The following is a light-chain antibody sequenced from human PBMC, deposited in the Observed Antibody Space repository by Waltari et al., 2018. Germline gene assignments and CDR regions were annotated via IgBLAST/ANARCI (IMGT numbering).Light chain of an antibody. J-gene: IGKJ1*01. CDR3: MQTTHSPRT. V-gene: IGKV2-30*02. CDR2: KVS. CDR1: QSLVHSDGNTY. Sequence: DVVLTESPLSLSVSLVQPASISCRSSQSLVHSDGNTYLNWFQQRPGQSPGRLIYKVSRRESWVPDRVSGSGSGTDFTLKISSVEAEDVGVYYCMQTTHSPRTFGQGTKVEI.